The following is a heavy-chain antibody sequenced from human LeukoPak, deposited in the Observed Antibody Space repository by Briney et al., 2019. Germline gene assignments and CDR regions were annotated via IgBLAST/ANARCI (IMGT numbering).Heavy chain of an antibody. Sequence: SETLSLTCTVSCDSISSSYWSWLRQPPGKGVEWIGYVYYTGSSYYNPSLKSRATTSIDMSKNQFSLKLTSMSAAGTAVYYCAGYGSGSYYKAFDFWGQGILVTVSS. V-gene: IGHV4-59*13. CDR2: VYYTGSS. D-gene: IGHD3-10*01. CDR1: CDSISSSY. J-gene: IGHJ4*02. CDR3: AGYGSGSYYKAFDF.